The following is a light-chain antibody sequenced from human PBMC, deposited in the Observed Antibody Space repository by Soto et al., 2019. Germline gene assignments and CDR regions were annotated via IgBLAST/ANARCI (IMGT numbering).Light chain of an antibody. CDR2: EVN. V-gene: IGLV2-14*01. CDR1: CSDIGDSNF. J-gene: IGLJ1*01. CDR3: ASFRSGTILV. Sequence: QSVLTQPASVSGSPGQSVTISCTGPCSDIGDSNFISWYQHSPGKAPRLLIYEVNNRPSGVSRRFSGSKAGNTASLTISGLLEDDEADYFCASFRSGTILVFGSGTKLTVL.